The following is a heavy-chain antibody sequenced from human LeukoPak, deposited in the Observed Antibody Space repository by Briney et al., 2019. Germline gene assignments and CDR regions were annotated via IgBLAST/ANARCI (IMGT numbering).Heavy chain of an antibody. D-gene: IGHD2-21*02. Sequence: SETLSLTCTVSGGSISSYYWSWIRQPPGKGLEWIGYIYYSGSTNYNPSLKSRVTISVDTSKNQFSLKLSSVTAADTAVYYCARGSPSCGGDCYYNWGQGTLVTVSS. CDR3: ARGSPSCGGDCYYN. CDR2: IYYSGST. CDR1: GGSISSYY. V-gene: IGHV4-59*08. J-gene: IGHJ4*02.